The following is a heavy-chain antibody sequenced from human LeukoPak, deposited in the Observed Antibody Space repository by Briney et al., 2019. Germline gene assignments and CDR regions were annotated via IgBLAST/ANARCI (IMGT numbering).Heavy chain of an antibody. CDR1: GFTFSSYA. CDR3: AKGPLEGDFWSGYQFDS. CDR2: ISGSGGST. J-gene: IGHJ4*02. Sequence: GGSLRLSCAASGFTFSSYAMSWVRQAPGKGLEWVSAISGSGGSTYYADSVKGRFTISRDNSKNTLYLQMNSLRAEDTAVYYCAKGPLEGDFWSGYQFDSWGQGTLVTVSS. D-gene: IGHD3-3*01. V-gene: IGHV3-23*01.